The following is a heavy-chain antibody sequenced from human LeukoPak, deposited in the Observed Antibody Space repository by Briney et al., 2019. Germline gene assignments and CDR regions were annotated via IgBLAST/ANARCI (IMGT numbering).Heavy chain of an antibody. CDR3: ARARDIVVVRAANDAFDI. Sequence: GSSVKVSCKASGGTFSSYTISWVRQAPGQGLEWMGRIIPILGIANYAQKFQGRVTITADKSTSTAYMELSSLRSEDTAVYYCARARDIVVVRAANDAFDIWGQGTMVTVSS. V-gene: IGHV1-69*02. CDR2: IIPILGIA. J-gene: IGHJ3*02. D-gene: IGHD2-2*01. CDR1: GGTFSSYT.